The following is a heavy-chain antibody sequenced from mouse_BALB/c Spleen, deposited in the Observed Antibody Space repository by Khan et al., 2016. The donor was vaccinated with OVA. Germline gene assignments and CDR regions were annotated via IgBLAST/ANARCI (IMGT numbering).Heavy chain of an antibody. D-gene: IGHD2-3*01. CDR1: GFTFTDYY. CDR2: IRDKPNGYTT. V-gene: IGHV7-3*02. Sequence: EVELVESGGGLVQPGGSLRLSCSTSGFTFTDYYMSWVRQPPGKALEWLGFIRDKPNGYTTEYSASVRGRFTISRDNSQGILYLQMKTLKTEDSATFYGATEERWLLRGSALDYWGQGTSVTVSA. J-gene: IGHJ4*01. CDR3: ATEERWLLRGSALDY.